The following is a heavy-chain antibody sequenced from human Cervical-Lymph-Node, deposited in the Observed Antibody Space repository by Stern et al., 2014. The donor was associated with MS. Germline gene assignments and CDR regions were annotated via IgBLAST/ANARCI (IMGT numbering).Heavy chain of an antibody. V-gene: IGHV1-18*01. CDR1: GYTFTSYG. CDR3: ARHTLSYYYDSSGYLNWFDP. D-gene: IGHD3-22*01. CDR2: TSAYNGNT. J-gene: IGHJ5*02. Sequence: QVQLGQSGAEVKKPGASVKVSCKASGYTFTSYGISWVRQAPGQGLEWMGWTSAYNGNTNYAQKLQGRVTMTTDTSTSTAYMELRSMRSDDTAVYYCARHTLSYYYDSSGYLNWFDPWGQGTLVTVSS.